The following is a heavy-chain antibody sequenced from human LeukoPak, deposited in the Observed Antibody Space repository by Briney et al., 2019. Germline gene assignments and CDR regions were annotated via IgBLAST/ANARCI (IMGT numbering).Heavy chain of an antibody. CDR2: INPNSGGT. D-gene: IGHD5-18*01. J-gene: IGHJ4*02. CDR3: AREGGSGYSYGSTFDY. Sequence: ASVKVSCKASGYTFTGYYMHWVRQAPGQGLEWMGWINPNSGGTNYAQKFQGRVTMTRDTSISTAYMELSRLRSDDTAVYYCAREGGSGYSYGSTFDYWGQGTLVTVSS. V-gene: IGHV1-2*02. CDR1: GYTFTGYY.